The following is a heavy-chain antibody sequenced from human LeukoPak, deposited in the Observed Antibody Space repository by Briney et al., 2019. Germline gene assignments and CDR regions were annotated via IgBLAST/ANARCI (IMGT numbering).Heavy chain of an antibody. CDR1: GYSFTSYW. J-gene: IGHJ4*02. CDR3: ARPRPRYCSSTSCSYFDY. D-gene: IGHD2-2*01. CDR2: IYPGDSDT. V-gene: IGHV5-51*01. Sequence: GESLKISCKGSGYSFTSYWVGWVRQMPGKGLEWMGIIYPGDSDTRYSPSFQGQVTISADKSISTAYLQWSSLKASDTAMYYCARPRPRYCSSTSCSYFDYWGQGTLVTVSS.